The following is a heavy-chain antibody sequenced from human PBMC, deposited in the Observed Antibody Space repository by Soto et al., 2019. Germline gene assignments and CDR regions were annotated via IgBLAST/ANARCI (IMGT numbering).Heavy chain of an antibody. V-gene: IGHV1-18*01. D-gene: IGHD3-3*01. Sequence: QVQLVQSGAEVKKPGASVKVSCKASGYTFTSYGISWVRQAPGHGLEWLGWISAYNGNTNYAPKLQGRVTMTTDTSTSTAYMELRSLSSDDTAVYYCARDLLADIWSGYGYYFDYWGQGTLVTVSS. J-gene: IGHJ4*02. CDR3: ARDLLADIWSGYGYYFDY. CDR2: ISAYNGNT. CDR1: GYTFTSYG.